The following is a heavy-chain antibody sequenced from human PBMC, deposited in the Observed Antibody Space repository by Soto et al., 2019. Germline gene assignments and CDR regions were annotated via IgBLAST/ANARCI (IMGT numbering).Heavy chain of an antibody. CDR1: GGSFSGYY. Sequence: SETLSLTCAVYGGSFSGYYWSWIRQPPGKGLEWIGEINHSGSTNYNPSLKSRVTISVDTSKNQFSLKLSSVTAADTAVYYCAREGGSGSYPAYWFDPWGRGTLVTVS. CDR3: AREGGSGSYPAYWFDP. J-gene: IGHJ5*02. V-gene: IGHV4-34*01. D-gene: IGHD1-26*01. CDR2: INHSGST.